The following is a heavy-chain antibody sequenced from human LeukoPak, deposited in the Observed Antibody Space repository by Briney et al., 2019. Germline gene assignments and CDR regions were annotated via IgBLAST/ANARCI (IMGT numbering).Heavy chain of an antibody. Sequence: PGGSLRLSCAASGFTFSSYWMSWVRQAPGKGLEWVANIKQDGSEKYYVDSVKGRFTISRDNAKNSLYLQMNSLRAEDTAVYYCARDDRSTRSSFGLDAYDVWGQGTMATVSS. CDR1: GFTFSSYW. CDR2: IKQDGSEK. CDR3: ARDDRSTRSSFGLDAYDV. D-gene: IGHD6-6*01. V-gene: IGHV3-7*01. J-gene: IGHJ3*01.